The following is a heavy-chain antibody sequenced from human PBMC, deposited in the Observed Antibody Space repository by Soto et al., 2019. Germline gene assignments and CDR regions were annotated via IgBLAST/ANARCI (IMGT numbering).Heavy chain of an antibody. CDR1: GGSFSGYY. D-gene: IGHD6-13*01. CDR3: ARVSIAAAGLDY. V-gene: IGHV4-34*01. CDR2: INHSGST. J-gene: IGHJ4*02. Sequence: QVQLQQWGAGLLKPSETLSLTCAVYGGSFSGYYWSWIRQPPGKGLEWIGEINHSGSTNYNPSLKSRVTISVATSKHQFSLKLSSVTAADTAVYYCARVSIAAAGLDYWGQGTLVTVSS.